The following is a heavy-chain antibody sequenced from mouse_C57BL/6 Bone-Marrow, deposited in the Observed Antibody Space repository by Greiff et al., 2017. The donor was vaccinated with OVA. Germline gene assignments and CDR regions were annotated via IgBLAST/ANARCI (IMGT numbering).Heavy chain of an antibody. CDR2: ISGGGGNT. D-gene: IGHD2-3*01. CDR3: ARRDDGYRYWYFDV. Sequence: DVQLVESGGGLVKPGGSLKLSCAASGFTFSSYTMSWVRQTPEKRLEWVATISGGGGNTYYPDSVKGRFTISRDNAKNTLYLQMSSLRSEDTALYYCARRDDGYRYWYFDVWGTGTTVTVSS. CDR1: GFTFSSYT. J-gene: IGHJ1*03. V-gene: IGHV5-9*01.